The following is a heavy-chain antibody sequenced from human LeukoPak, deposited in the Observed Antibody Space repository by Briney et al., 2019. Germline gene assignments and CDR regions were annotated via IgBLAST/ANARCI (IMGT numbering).Heavy chain of an antibody. CDR2: IYYSGST. D-gene: IGHD3-22*01. J-gene: IGHJ3*02. CDR1: GDSISTSSYY. CDR3: AIHARDSSGYQLAFDI. Sequence: ETLSLTCTVSGDSISTSSYYWGWIRQPPGKGLEWIGSIYYSGSTDYNPSLKSRVTISVDTSKNQFSLKLTSVTAADTAVYYSAIHARDSSGYQLAFDIWGQGTVVTVSS. V-gene: IGHV4-39*01.